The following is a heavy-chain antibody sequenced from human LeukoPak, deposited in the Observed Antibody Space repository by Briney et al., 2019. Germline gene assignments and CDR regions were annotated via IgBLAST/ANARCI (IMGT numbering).Heavy chain of an antibody. CDR3: ARDYDWAFDF. Sequence: GGSLRLSCAAPGFPFSSHVLSWVRQAPGKGLEWIAYINHNGEAIYYPDFVKGRFIISRDNVKNSLFLQMNDLRDEDTAVYYCARDYDWAFDFWGQGTRVTVSS. V-gene: IGHV3-48*02. CDR1: GFPFSSHV. J-gene: IGHJ4*02. CDR2: INHNGEAI. D-gene: IGHD3-9*01.